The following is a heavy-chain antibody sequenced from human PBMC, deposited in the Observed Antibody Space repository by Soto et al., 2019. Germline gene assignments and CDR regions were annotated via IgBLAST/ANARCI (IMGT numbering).Heavy chain of an antibody. Sequence: PGGSLRLSCAASGFTFSSYAMPWVRQAPGKGLEWVAVISYDGSNKYYADSVKGRFTISRDNSKNTLYLQMNSLRAEDKAVYYWVGGGPRSIRIFGGVDYWGQGTLATVSS. CDR1: GFTFSSYA. V-gene: IGHV3-30-3*01. J-gene: IGHJ4*02. CDR2: ISYDGSNK. D-gene: IGHD3-3*01. CDR3: VGGGPRSIRIFGGVDY.